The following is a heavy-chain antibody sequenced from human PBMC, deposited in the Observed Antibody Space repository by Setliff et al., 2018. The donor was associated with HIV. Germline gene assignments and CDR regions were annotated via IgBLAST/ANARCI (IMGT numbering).Heavy chain of an antibody. Sequence: LSLSCAASKFLFSNYAMSWVRQAPGKGLEWVSGITATGGATYYAASVKGRFTISRDNLKHILYLQMDNLRAEDTAVYYCAKGGGPSDRFDHWGQGTLVTVSS. J-gene: IGHJ4*02. V-gene: IGHV3-23*01. CDR2: ITATGGAT. CDR3: AKGGGPSDRFDH. CDR1: KFLFSNYA. D-gene: IGHD1-26*01.